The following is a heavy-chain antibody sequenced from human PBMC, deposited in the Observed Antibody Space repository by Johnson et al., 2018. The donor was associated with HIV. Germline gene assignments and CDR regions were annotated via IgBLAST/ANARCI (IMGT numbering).Heavy chain of an antibody. Sequence: QMLLVESGGDVVQPGRSLRLSCAASGFTFSSYAMHWVRQAPGKGLEWVAVISYDGSIKYYGDSVKGRFTISRDNSENTLYLQMNSLKAEDTAVYYCASLSDDAFDIWGQGTMVTVSS. CDR1: GFTFSSYA. CDR3: ASLSDDAFDI. V-gene: IGHV3-30*04. J-gene: IGHJ3*02. CDR2: ISYDGSIK.